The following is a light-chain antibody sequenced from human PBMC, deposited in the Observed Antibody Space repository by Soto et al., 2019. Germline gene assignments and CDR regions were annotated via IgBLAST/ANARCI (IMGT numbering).Light chain of an antibody. Sequence: QPVLTQSPSASASLGASVKLTCTLSSEHSTYDIAWHQQQPEKGPRYLMKVNTYGSHTKGDGIPDRFSGSSSGAERYLTISSLQSEDEADYYCQMWGTGIQVFGGGTKLTVL. CDR2: VNTYGSH. CDR3: QMWGTGIQV. V-gene: IGLV4-69*01. J-gene: IGLJ2*01. CDR1: SEHSTYD.